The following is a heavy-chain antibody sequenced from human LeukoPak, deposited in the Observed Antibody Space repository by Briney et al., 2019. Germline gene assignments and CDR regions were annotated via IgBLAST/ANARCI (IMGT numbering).Heavy chain of an antibody. V-gene: IGHV3-23*01. Sequence: PGGSLRLSCAASGLTVSRNYMSWVRQAPGKGLEWVSAISGSGGSTYYADSVKGRFTISRDNSKNTLYLQMNSLRAEDTAVYYCATTSAGYPRDYWGQGTLVTVSS. CDR1: GLTVSRNY. J-gene: IGHJ4*02. CDR3: ATTSAGYPRDY. CDR2: ISGSGGST. D-gene: IGHD6-13*01.